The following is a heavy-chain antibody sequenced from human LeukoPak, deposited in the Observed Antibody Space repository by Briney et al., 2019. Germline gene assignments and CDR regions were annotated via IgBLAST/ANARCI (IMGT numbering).Heavy chain of an antibody. V-gene: IGHV4-59*08. Sequence: SETLSLTCTVSGDSMTSYYWSWIRQPPGKGLEWIGNIYYSGTSNYNPSLRSRVTISEDTSKNQFSLELNSVTVADTAVYYCARSFPGDGLSMYYFYYWGRGTLVTVSS. D-gene: IGHD4-17*01. CDR1: GDSMTSYY. CDR2: IYYSGTS. CDR3: ARSFPGDGLSMYYFYY. J-gene: IGHJ4*02.